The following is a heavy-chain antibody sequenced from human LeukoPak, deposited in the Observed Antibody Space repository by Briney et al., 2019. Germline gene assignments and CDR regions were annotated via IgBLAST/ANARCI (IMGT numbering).Heavy chain of an antibody. Sequence: SGGSLRLSCAASGFTFSSYAMSWVRQAPGGGLEWVSAISGSGDTTYHADSVKGRFTISRDNSDNRLSLQMDSLRAEDTAVYFCAKDTTAWWYHRAYMDVWGKGTTVTVSS. V-gene: IGHV3-23*01. CDR1: GFTFSSYA. D-gene: IGHD2-15*01. J-gene: IGHJ6*03. CDR2: ISGSGDTT. CDR3: AKDTTAWWYHRAYMDV.